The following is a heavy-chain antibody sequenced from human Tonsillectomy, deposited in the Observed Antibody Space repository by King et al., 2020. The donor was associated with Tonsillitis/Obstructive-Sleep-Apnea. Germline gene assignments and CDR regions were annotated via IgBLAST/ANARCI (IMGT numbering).Heavy chain of an antibody. J-gene: IGHJ6*03. D-gene: IGHD3-3*01. CDR3: ARGRFSDYYYYMDV. V-gene: IGHV4-61*01. CDR2: IYYSGST. Sequence: QLQESGPGLVKPSETLSLTCTVSGGSFISGRYYWSWIRQPPGKGLEWIGYIYYSGSTNYNPSLKSRVTISVDTSKNQFSLKVSSVTAADTAVYYCARGRFSDYYYYMDVWGKGTTVTVSS. CDR1: GGSFISGRYY.